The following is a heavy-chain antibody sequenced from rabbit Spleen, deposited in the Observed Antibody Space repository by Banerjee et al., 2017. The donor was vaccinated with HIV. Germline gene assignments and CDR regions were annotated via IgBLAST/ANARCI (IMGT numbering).Heavy chain of an antibody. CDR2: IYVGSGGGT. Sequence: QEQLVESGGGLVQPGGSLKLSCKASGFDFSAYGVSWVRQAPGKGLEWIACIYVGSGGGTEYASWAKGRFTISKTSSTTVTLQMTSLTAADMATYLCARDLVGVIGWNFNLWGQGTLVTVS. D-gene: IGHD1-1*01. J-gene: IGHJ4*01. CDR1: GFDFSAYG. V-gene: IGHV1S45*01. CDR3: ARDLVGVIGWNFNL.